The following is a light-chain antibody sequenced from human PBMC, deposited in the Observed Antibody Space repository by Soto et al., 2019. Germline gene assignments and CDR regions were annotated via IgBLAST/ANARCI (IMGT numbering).Light chain of an antibody. CDR2: GAS. Sequence: EIVMTQSPATLSVSPRERATLSCRASQSVSSYLAWYKQKPGQAPRLLIYGASSRATGIPDRFSGSGSATDFTLPISRLEPEDFAVYYCQQYGSSPLTFGGGTKVDI. V-gene: IGKV3-20*01. CDR3: QQYGSSPLT. J-gene: IGKJ4*01. CDR1: QSVSSY.